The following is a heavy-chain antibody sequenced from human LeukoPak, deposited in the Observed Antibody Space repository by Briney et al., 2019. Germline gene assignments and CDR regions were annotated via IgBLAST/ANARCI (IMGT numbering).Heavy chain of an antibody. J-gene: IGHJ6*03. V-gene: IGHV4-34*01. CDR2: INHSGST. CDR1: GGSFSGYY. D-gene: IGHD3-3*01. CDR3: ARLTYYDFWSGYYRTYYYYYMDV. Sequence: SETLSLTCAVYGGSFSGYYWSWIRQPPGKGLEWIGEINHSGSTNYNPSLKSRVAISVDTSKNQFSLKLSSVTAADTAVYYCARLTYYDFWSGYYRTYYYYYMDVWGKGTTVTVSS.